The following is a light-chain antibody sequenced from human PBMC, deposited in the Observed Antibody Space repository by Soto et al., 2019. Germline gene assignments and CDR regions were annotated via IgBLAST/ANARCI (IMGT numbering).Light chain of an antibody. CDR1: NIGSKS. CDR2: DDS. J-gene: IGLJ3*02. CDR3: QVWDSSSDLEV. V-gene: IGLV3-21*02. Sequence: SYELTQPPSVSVAPGQTASITCGGDNIGSKSVHWYQQKPGQAPVLVVYDDSDRPSGIPERFSGSNSGNTATLTISRAEAGDEADYYCQVWDSSSDLEVFGGGTKLTVL.